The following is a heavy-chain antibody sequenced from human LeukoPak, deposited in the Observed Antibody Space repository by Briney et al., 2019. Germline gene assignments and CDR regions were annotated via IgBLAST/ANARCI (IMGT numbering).Heavy chain of an antibody. CDR1: GFTFSNYW. Sequence: PGGSLRLSCAASGFTFSNYWMHWVRQAPGKGLVWVSRISDDGTNTNYADSVKGRFTISRDNTKNTLYLQMNSLRAEDTAVYYCAKDVLWFGEDSGHYFDYWGQGTLVTVSS. D-gene: IGHD3-10*01. CDR2: ISDDGTNT. V-gene: IGHV3-74*01. CDR3: AKDVLWFGEDSGHYFDY. J-gene: IGHJ4*02.